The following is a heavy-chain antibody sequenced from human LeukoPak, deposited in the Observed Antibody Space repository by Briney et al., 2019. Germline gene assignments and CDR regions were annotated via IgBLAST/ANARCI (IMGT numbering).Heavy chain of an antibody. V-gene: IGHV1-2*02. J-gene: IGHJ6*02. CDR3: ASKSSGSSGRRYYYYGMDV. CDR1: GYTFTGYY. Sequence: ASVKVSCKASGYTFTGYYMHWVRQAPGQGLEWMGWINPDSGGTNYAQKFQGRVTMTRDTSISTAHMELSRLRSDDTAVYYCASKSSGSSGRRYYYYGMDVWGQGTTVTVSS. CDR2: INPDSGGT. D-gene: IGHD6-19*01.